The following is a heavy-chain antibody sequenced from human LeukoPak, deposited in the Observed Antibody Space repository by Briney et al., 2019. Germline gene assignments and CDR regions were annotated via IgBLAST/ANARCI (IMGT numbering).Heavy chain of an antibody. D-gene: IGHD3-10*01. Sequence: GESLKISCKGSGCSFTSYWIGWVRQMPGKGLEWMGSIDPGDSDTRYSPSFQGQVTISADKSISTAYLQWSSLKASDTAMYYCARVGKYYYGSGSYYFFDYWGQGTLVTVSS. J-gene: IGHJ4*02. CDR3: ARVGKYYYGSGSYYFFDY. CDR2: IDPGDSDT. V-gene: IGHV5-51*01. CDR1: GCSFTSYW.